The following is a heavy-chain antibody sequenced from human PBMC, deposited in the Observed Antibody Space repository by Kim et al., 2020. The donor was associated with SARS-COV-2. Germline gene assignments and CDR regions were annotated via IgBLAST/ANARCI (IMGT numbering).Heavy chain of an antibody. D-gene: IGHD1-26*01. CDR1: GFTFSSYA. CDR3: ARPVRVGAKNWFDP. J-gene: IGHJ5*02. V-gene: IGHV3-30-3*01. Sequence: GGSLRLSCAASGFTFSSYAMHWVRQAPGKGLEWVAVISYDGSNKYYADSVKGRFTISRDNSKNTLYLQMNSLRAEDTAVYYCARPVRVGAKNWFDPWGQGTLVTVSS. CDR2: ISYDGSNK.